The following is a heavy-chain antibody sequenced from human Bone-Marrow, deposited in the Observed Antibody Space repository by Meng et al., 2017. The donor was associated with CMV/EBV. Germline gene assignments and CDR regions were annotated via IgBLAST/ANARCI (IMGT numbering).Heavy chain of an antibody. V-gene: IGHV3-48*03. Sequence: GESLKISCAASGFTFSSYEMNWVRQAPGKGLEWVSYISSSGSTIYYADSVKGRFTISRDNSKNTLYLQMNSLRAEDTAVYYCAKDRAYSSGWYLFHGMDVWGQGTTVTGSS. CDR3: AKDRAYSSGWYLFHGMDV. CDR1: GFTFSSYE. J-gene: IGHJ6*01. D-gene: IGHD6-19*01. CDR2: ISSSGSTI.